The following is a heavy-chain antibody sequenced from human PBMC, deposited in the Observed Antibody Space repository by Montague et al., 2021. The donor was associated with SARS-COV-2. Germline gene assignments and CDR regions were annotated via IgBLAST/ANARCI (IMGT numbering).Heavy chain of an antibody. Sequence: SETLSLTCTVSGDSIRDHYWSWIRQPPGKGLEWIGYIFRSGATNYNPPLKSRVTISLDTSKSQFSLRLSSVTAADTAIYYCARTSRGSRYFYGVDVWGRGTTVTVSS. CDR2: IFRSGAT. CDR3: ARTSRGSRYFYGVDV. V-gene: IGHV4-59*11. CDR1: GDSIRDHY. J-gene: IGHJ6*02. D-gene: IGHD3-10*01.